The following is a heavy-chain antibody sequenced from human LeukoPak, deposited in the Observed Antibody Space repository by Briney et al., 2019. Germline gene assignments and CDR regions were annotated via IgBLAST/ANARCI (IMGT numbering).Heavy chain of an antibody. D-gene: IGHD2-2*01. J-gene: IGHJ4*02. CDR1: GFTFSSYS. Sequence: PGGSLRLSCAASGFTFSSYSMHWVRQAPGKGLEWVAVISYDGSNKYYADSVKGRFTISRDNSKNTLYLQMNSLRAEDTAVYYCARDLYCSISCYPYWGQGTLVTVSS. CDR2: ISYDGSNK. V-gene: IGHV3-30*03. CDR3: ARDLYCSISCYPY.